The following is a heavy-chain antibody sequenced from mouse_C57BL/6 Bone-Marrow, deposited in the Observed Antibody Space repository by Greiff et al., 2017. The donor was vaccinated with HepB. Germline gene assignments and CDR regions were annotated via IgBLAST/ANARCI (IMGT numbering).Heavy chain of an antibody. CDR3: ASGPDLLLLRGYFDV. V-gene: IGHV1-52*01. J-gene: IGHJ1*03. CDR1: GYTFTSYW. Sequence: QVQLQQPGAELVRPGSSVKLSCKASGYTFTSYWMHWVKQRPIQGLEWIGNIDPSDSETHYNQKFKDKATLTVDKSSSTAYMQLSSLTSEDSVVYYCASGPDLLLLRGYFDVWGTGTTVTVSS. D-gene: IGHD1-1*01. CDR2: IDPSDSET.